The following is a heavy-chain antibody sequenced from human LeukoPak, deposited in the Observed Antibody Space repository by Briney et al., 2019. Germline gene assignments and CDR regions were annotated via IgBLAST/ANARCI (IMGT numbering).Heavy chain of an antibody. CDR3: ARGESDWELLLGY. Sequence: GRSLRLSCAASGFTFSNYALHWVRQAPGKGLEWVAVISYDGSNKYYADSVKGRFTISRDNSKNTLYLQMNSLRAEDTAVYYCARGESDWELLLGYWGQGTLVTVSS. CDR2: ISYDGSNK. J-gene: IGHJ4*02. D-gene: IGHD1-26*01. V-gene: IGHV3-30*04. CDR1: GFTFSNYA.